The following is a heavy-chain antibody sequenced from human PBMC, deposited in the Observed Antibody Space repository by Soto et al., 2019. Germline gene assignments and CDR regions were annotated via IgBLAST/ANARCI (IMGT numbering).Heavy chain of an antibody. CDR2: ISSTTNYI. CDR1: GFTFTRYS. V-gene: IGHV3-21*06. Sequence: GGSLRLSGAASGFTFTRYSMNWVRQAPGKGLEWVSSISSTTNYIYYGDSMKGRFTISRDNAKNSLYLEMNSLRAEDTAVYYCARESEDLTSNFDYWGQGTLVTVSS. J-gene: IGHJ4*02. CDR3: ARESEDLTSNFDY.